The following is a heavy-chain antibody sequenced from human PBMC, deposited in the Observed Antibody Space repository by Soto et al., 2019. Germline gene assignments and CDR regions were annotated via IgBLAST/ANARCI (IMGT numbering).Heavy chain of an antibody. CDR3: ARGRAYYMDV. V-gene: IGHV3-30*02. CDR1: GFTFSSYG. D-gene: IGHD3-10*01. J-gene: IGHJ6*03. Sequence: PGGSLRLSCAASGFTFSSYGMHWVRQAPGKGLEWAVILWYDGSNTYYADSVKGRFTISRDNSKNTLYLQMNSLRSEDTAVYYCARGRAYYMDVWGKGTTVTVSS. CDR2: LWYDGSNT.